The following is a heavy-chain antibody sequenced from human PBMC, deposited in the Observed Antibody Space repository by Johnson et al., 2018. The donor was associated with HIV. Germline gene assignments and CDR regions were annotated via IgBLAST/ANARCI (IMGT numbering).Heavy chain of an antibody. D-gene: IGHD4-23*01. V-gene: IGHV3-30-3*01. CDR2: ISYDGSNQ. Sequence: QVQLVESGGGVVQPGRSLRLSCAASGFTFSTYAMNWVRQPPGRGLEWVAVISYDGSNQNYAESVKGRFTISRDNSKNTLSLQMNSLRPEDTAVYYCARPRTTVLTPRFDAFDIWGQGTMVTVSS. J-gene: IGHJ3*02. CDR3: ARPRTTVLTPRFDAFDI. CDR1: GFTFSTYA.